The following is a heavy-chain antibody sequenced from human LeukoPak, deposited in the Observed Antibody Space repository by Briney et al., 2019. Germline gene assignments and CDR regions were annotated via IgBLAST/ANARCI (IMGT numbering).Heavy chain of an antibody. D-gene: IGHD5-24*01. CDR3: ARTDDFDY. CDR2: IWYDGSNK. CDR1: AFTFSHYG. V-gene: IGHV3-33*01. Sequence: PXGSLRLSCAASAFTFSHYGMHWVRQAPGKGLEWVATIWYDGSNKFYADSVKGRYTISRDNSKNTLYLQMNSLTTEDTAVYYCARTDDFDYWGQGTLVTVSS. J-gene: IGHJ4*02.